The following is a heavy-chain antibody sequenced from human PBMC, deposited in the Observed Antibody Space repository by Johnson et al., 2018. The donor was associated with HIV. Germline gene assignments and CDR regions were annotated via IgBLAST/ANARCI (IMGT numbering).Heavy chain of an antibody. D-gene: IGHD3-22*01. CDR1: GFTFSNYG. V-gene: IGHV3-30*02. CDR2: IRYDGAIT. J-gene: IGHJ3*02. CDR3: AKGHSSGYPKDAFDI. Sequence: VQLVQSGGGVVQPGGSLRLSCAASGFTFSNYGMHWVRQAPGKGLEWVAFIRYDGAITYYVDSVKGRFTISRDNSKNTLYLQMNSLRTEDTAMYYCAKGHSSGYPKDAFDIWGRGTIVTVSS.